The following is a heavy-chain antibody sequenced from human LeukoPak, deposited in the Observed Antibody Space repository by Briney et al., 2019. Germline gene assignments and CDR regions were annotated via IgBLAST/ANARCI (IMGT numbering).Heavy chain of an antibody. CDR2: IRSKANSYAT. Sequence: PGGSLRLSCAASGLTFSGSAMHWVRQASGKGLEWVGRIRSKANSYATAYDASVKGRLTISRDDSKSIAYLQMNSLKTEDTAVYYCTRIYDSSGYYFNWYFDLWGRGTLVTVSS. CDR1: GLTFSGSA. V-gene: IGHV3-73*01. CDR3: TRIYDSSGYYFNWYFDL. D-gene: IGHD3-22*01. J-gene: IGHJ2*01.